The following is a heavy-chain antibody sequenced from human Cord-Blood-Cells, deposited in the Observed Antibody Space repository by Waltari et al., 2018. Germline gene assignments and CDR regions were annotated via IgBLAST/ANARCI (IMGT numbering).Heavy chain of an antibody. CDR1: GGSISSSSYY. Sequence: QLQLQESGPGLVKPSETLSLTCTVSGGSISSSSYYWGWIRQPPGKGLEWIGSIYYSGSTYYNPSLKSRVTISVDTSKNQFSLKLSSVTAADTAVYYCARHSLGLGPPSYFDIWGQGTMVTVSS. CDR2: IYYSGST. CDR3: ARHSLGLGPPSYFDI. D-gene: IGHD7-27*01. J-gene: IGHJ3*02. V-gene: IGHV4-39*01.